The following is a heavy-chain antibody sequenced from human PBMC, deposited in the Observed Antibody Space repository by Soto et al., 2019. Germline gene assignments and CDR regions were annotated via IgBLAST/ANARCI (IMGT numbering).Heavy chain of an antibody. V-gene: IGHV3-48*02. Sequence: EVQLLESGGGLVQPGGSLRLSCAASGFPFSTSAMNWVRQAPGKGLEWVSYISSSSSTIYYADSVKGRFTISRDNAKNSLYLQMNSLRDEDTAVYYCARDPSRAYILYYYYGMDVWGQGTTVTVSS. CDR2: ISSSSSTI. J-gene: IGHJ6*02. CDR1: GFPFSTSA. CDR3: ARDPSRAYILYYYYGMDV. D-gene: IGHD2-2*02.